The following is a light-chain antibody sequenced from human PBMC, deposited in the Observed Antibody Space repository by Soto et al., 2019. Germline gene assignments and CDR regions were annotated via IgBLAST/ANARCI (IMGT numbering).Light chain of an antibody. J-gene: IGKJ1*01. Sequence: GDRVTITCRASQSISSWLAWYQQKPGKAPKLLIYDASSLESGVPSRFSGSGSGTDFTLTISSLQPEDFATYYCQQSYSTPGTFGQGTKVDIK. CDR1: QSISSW. V-gene: IGKV1-39*01. CDR2: DAS. CDR3: QQSYSTPGT.